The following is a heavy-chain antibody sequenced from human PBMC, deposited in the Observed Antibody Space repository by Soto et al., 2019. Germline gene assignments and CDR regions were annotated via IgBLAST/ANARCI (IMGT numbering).Heavy chain of an antibody. CDR3: ARGGPLGYCSSTSCYADWFDP. D-gene: IGHD2-2*01. J-gene: IGHJ5*02. CDR2: MNPNSGNT. CDR1: GYTFTSYD. Sequence: ASVKGSCKASGYTFTSYDIKWVRQATGQGLEGMGWMNPNSGNTGYAQKFQGRVTMTRNTSISTAYMELSSLRSEDTAVYYCARGGPLGYCSSTSCYADWFDPWGQGTLVTVS. V-gene: IGHV1-8*01.